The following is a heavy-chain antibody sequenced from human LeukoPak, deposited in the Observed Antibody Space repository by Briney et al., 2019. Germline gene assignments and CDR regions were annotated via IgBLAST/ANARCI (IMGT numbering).Heavy chain of an antibody. CDR3: ARGRGLTLSYHYFDY. Sequence: PGGSLRLSCAASGFTFSRYSMHWVRQAPGKGLEYVSAISNNGGSTYYAKSVKGRFTISRDNAKNSQYLQMNSLRDEDTAVYYCARGRGLTLSYHYFDYWGQGTLVTVSS. J-gene: IGHJ4*02. V-gene: IGHV3-64*01. D-gene: IGHD3-10*01. CDR1: GFTFSRYS. CDR2: ISNNGGST.